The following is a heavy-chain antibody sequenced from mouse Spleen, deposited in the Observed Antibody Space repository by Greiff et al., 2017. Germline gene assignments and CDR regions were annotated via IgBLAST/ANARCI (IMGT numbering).Heavy chain of an antibody. D-gene: IGHD2-4*01. CDR1: GYTFTDYN. CDR2: INPNNGGT. V-gene: IGHV1-18*01. CDR3: ARESTMITAAWFAY. J-gene: IGHJ3*01. Sequence: VQLKQSGPELVKPGASVKIPCKASGYTFTDYNMDWVKQSHGKSLEWIGDINPNNGGTIYNQKFKGKATLTVDKSSSTAYMELRSLTSEDTAVYYCARESTMITAAWFAYWGQGTLVTVSA.